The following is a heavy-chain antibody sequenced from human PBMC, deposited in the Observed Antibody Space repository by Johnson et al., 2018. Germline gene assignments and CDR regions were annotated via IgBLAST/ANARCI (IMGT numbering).Heavy chain of an antibody. CDR3: AGGLKDDGDYGRIQGVRH. D-gene: IGHD4-17*01. CDR2: ISAYTGNT. CDR1: GYTFTTFG. Sequence: QVQLVQSGPEVKKPGASVTVSCKASGYTFTTFGINWVRQAPGQGLEWMGWISAYTGNTKYAQTVQDRVTMARDTSTSTVYMGLRSLRSDDTAIYYWAGGLKDDGDYGRIQGVRHWGQGTLVTVSS. J-gene: IGHJ1*01. V-gene: IGHV1-18*01.